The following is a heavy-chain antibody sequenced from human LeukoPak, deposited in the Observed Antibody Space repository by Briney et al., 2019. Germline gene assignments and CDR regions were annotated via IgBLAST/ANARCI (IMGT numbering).Heavy chain of an antibody. D-gene: IGHD1-26*01. J-gene: IGHJ5*02. V-gene: IGHV4-59*01. CDR2: IYYSGST. Sequence: SETLSLTCTVSGGSTSSYYWSWIRQPPGKGLEWIGYIYYSGSTNYNPSLKSRVTISVDTSKNQFSLKLSSVTAADTAVYYCARGGSYLDPWGQGTLVTVSS. CDR3: ARGGSYLDP. CDR1: GGSTSSYY.